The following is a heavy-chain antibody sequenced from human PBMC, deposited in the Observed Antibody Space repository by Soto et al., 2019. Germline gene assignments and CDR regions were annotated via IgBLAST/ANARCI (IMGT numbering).Heavy chain of an antibody. Sequence: SETLSLTCTVSGGSISDPYLSWTRQPPGKGLEWIGYGLRHEFVGTNPSPTNRVTISVDMSKRQFSLRLNSVTAADTAVYYCVAGPDHAKSAYWGQGTLVTVSS. CDR2: GLRHEFV. J-gene: IGHJ4*01. CDR1: GGSISDPY. V-gene: IGHV4-59*11. CDR3: VAGPDHAKSAY.